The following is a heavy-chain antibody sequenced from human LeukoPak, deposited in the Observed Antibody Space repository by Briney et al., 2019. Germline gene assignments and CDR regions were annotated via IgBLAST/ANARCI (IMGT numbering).Heavy chain of an antibody. V-gene: IGHV4-39*01. CDR2: IYYSGST. CDR1: GGSISSSSYY. J-gene: IGHJ4*02. D-gene: IGHD1-26*01. CDR3: AREDQWEHYFDY. Sequence: SETLSLTCTVSGGSISSSSYYWGWIRQPPGKGLEWIGSIYYSGSTYYNPSLKSRVTISVDTSKNQFSLKLSSVTAADTAVYYCAREDQWEHYFDYWGQGTLVTVSS.